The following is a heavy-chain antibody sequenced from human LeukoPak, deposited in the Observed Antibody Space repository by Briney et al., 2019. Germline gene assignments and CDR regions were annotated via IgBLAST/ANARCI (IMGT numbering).Heavy chain of an antibody. Sequence: PGGSLRLSCAASGFTLSTYWMHWVRQAPGKGLVWVSRIQTDGSNTDYADSVKGRFTISRDNAKSTLYLQMNSLRVEDTAVYYCAGETVPRGLGNWGQGTLVTVSS. CDR1: GFTLSTYW. CDR3: AGETVPRGLGN. V-gene: IGHV3-74*01. CDR2: IQTDGSNT. D-gene: IGHD2-2*01. J-gene: IGHJ4*02.